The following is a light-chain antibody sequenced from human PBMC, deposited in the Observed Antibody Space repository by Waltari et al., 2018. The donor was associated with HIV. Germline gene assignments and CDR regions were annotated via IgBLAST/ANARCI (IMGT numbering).Light chain of an antibody. V-gene: IGLV2-14*03. CDR3: SSYTTRTSVT. CDR2: ADT. CDR1: PRHLGGAHF. J-gene: IGLJ2*01. Sequence: QSALPQPASVSGSPGQSIPISCTGPPRHLGGAHFFLWYQQHPGKAPKLLLFADTSRPPGVSGRFSGSKSDNTASLFISGLQSEDEAHYYCSSYTTRTSVTFGGGTKVTVL.